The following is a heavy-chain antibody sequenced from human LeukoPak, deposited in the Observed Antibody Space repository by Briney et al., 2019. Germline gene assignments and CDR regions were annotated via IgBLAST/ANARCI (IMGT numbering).Heavy chain of an antibody. J-gene: IGHJ4*02. CDR1: AFTLRHDW. D-gene: IGHD1-26*01. Sequence: GGSLPLPRQVSAFTLRHDWLHRLRQAPAHPPLPLSPINTNGSSTTYADSVKGRVTISRDNAKNTLNLEMESLRTEGTAVYYCARGYSGNYRTEYWGQGTLVTVS. CDR3: ARGYSGNYRTEY. CDR2: INTNGSST. V-gene: IGHV3-74*01.